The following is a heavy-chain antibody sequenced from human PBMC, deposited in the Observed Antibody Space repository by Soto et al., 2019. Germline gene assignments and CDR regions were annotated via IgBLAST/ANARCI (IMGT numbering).Heavy chain of an antibody. D-gene: IGHD6-19*01. CDR2: IYYSGST. CDR3: ARRVAGYYFDY. Sequence: QVQLQESGPGLVKPSETLSLTCTVSGGSISSYYWSWIRQPPGKGLEWFGYIYYSGSTNYNPSLKGXXTXSXXTSKNQFSLKLSSVTAADTAVYYCARRVAGYYFDYWGQGTLVTVSS. CDR1: GGSISSYY. J-gene: IGHJ4*02. V-gene: IGHV4-59*08.